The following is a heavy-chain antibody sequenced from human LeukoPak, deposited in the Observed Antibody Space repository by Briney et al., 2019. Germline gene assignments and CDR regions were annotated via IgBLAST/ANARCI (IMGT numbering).Heavy chain of an antibody. CDR2: ISGSGDTT. J-gene: IGHJ3*02. CDR1: GFTFSSYA. V-gene: IGHV3-23*01. D-gene: IGHD3-16*01. Sequence: PGGSLRLSCEASGFTFSSYAMIWVRQAPGKGLEWVSAISGSGDTTYYTDSVKGRFTISRDNSKNTLYLQMNSLRAEDTAVYYCARRGDYGSAFDIWGQGTMVTVSS. CDR3: ARRGDYGSAFDI.